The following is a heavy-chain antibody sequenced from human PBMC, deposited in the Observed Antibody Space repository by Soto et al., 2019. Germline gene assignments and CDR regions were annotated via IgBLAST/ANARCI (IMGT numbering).Heavy chain of an antibody. CDR2: INSDGSST. CDR1: GFTFSSYW. J-gene: IGHJ4*02. D-gene: IGHD2-15*01. Sequence: EVQLVESGGGLVQPGGSLRLSCAASGFTFSSYWVHWVRQAPGKGLVWVSRINSDGSSTSYADSVRGRFTISRDNAKNTLYLQMNSLSAEDTAVYYCARVYCSGGSCCHLDYWGQGTLVTVSS. V-gene: IGHV3-74*01. CDR3: ARVYCSGGSCCHLDY.